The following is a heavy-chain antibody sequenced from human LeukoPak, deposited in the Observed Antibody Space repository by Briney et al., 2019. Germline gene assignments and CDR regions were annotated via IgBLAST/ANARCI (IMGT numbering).Heavy chain of an antibody. J-gene: IGHJ4*02. Sequence: GGSLRLSCAASGFTFSSYSMNWVRQAPGKGLEWVSYISSSTSTIYYADSVKGRFTISRDNAKNSLYLQMNSLRAEDMAVYYCARDPPLIVGATTVDYWGQGTLVTVSS. CDR1: GFTFSSYS. CDR3: ARDPPLIVGATTVDY. D-gene: IGHD1-26*01. V-gene: IGHV3-48*01. CDR2: ISSSTSTI.